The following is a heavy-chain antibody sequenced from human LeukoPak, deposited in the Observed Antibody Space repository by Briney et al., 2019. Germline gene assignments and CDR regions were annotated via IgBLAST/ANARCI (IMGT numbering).Heavy chain of an antibody. V-gene: IGHV1-18*01. CDR3: ARLPLAAHNWFDT. CDR2: ISGSTGDT. Sequence: ASVKVSCKASGYSFVLYGISWVRQAPGEGPEWMGWISGSTGDTNYAQNLQGRVTMTTDTSTSTAYMELRSLRSDDTAVYYCARLPLAAHNWFDTWGQGTLVTVSS. J-gene: IGHJ5*02. D-gene: IGHD2-2*01. CDR1: GYSFVLYG.